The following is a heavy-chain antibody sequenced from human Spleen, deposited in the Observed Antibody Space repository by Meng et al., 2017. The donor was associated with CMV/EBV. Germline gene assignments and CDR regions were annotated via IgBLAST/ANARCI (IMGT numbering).Heavy chain of an antibody. CDR2: IYYSGST. CDR3: ARDLRYGSGSYWDY. CDR1: DGSISGYY. J-gene: IGHJ4*02. Sequence: SETLSLTCTVSDGSISGYYWSWIRQPPGKGLEWIGYIYYSGSTNYNPSLKSRVTISLDTSKNQFSLQLSSVTAADTAVYYCARDLRYGSGSYWDYWGQGTLVTVSS. V-gene: IGHV4-59*01. D-gene: IGHD3-10*01.